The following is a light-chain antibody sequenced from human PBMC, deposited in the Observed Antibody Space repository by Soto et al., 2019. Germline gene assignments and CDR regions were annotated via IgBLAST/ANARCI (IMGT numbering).Light chain of an antibody. Sequence: DIQMTQSPSSLSASVGDTVTITCRASQGISNYLAWYQQKPGQVPNLLIYAASTLQSGVPSRFRGSGSGTDFTLTISSLRPEDVATYYCQKYNNAPRTFGQGTEVEI. V-gene: IGKV1-27*01. CDR1: QGISNY. CDR2: AAS. J-gene: IGKJ1*01. CDR3: QKYNNAPRT.